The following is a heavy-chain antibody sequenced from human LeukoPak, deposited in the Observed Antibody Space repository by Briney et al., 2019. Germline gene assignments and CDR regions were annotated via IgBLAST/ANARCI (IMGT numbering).Heavy chain of an antibody. V-gene: IGHV6-1*01. CDR3: ARVGATINAFDI. CDR1: GDSVSSNSAA. J-gene: IGHJ3*02. D-gene: IGHD1-26*01. Sequence: SQTLSLTCAISGDSVSSNSAAWNWIRQSPSRGLEWLGRTYYRYKWYNDYAVSVKSRTTINPDTSKNQFSLQLNSVTPEDTAVYYCARVGATINAFDIWGQGTMVTVSS. CDR2: TYYRYKWYN.